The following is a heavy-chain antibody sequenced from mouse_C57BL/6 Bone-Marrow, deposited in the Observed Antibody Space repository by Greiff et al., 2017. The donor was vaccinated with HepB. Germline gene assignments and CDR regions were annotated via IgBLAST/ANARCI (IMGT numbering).Heavy chain of an antibody. CDR3: ARDLYYYSSTLEAY. J-gene: IGHJ3*01. D-gene: IGHD1-1*01. CDR1: GFTFSDFY. CDR2: SRNKANDYTT. V-gene: IGHV7-1*01. Sequence: EVKVVESGGGLVQSGRSLRLSCATSGFTFSDFYMEWVRQAPGKGLEWIAASRNKANDYTTEYSASVKGRFIVSRDTSQSILYLQMNARRAEDTAIYYCARDLYYYSSTLEAYWGQGTLVTVSA.